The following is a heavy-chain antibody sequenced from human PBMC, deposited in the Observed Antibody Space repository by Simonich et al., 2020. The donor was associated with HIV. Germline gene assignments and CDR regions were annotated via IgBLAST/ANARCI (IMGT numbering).Heavy chain of an antibody. CDR2: INHSGST. CDR1: GGSFSGYY. J-gene: IGHJ5*02. Sequence: QVQLQQWGAGLLKPSETLSLTCAVYGGSFSGYYWSWIRQPPGKGLEWMGEINHSGSTNYNPSLTSRVTISLDTSKNQFSLKLSSVTAADTAVYYCARQNEHSIAAAGIGWFDPWGQGTLVTVSS. CDR3: ARQNEHSIAAAGIGWFDP. D-gene: IGHD6-13*01. V-gene: IGHV4-34*01.